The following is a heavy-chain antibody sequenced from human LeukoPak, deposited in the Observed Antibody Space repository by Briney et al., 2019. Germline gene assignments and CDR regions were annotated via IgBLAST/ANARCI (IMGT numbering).Heavy chain of an antibody. CDR1: GFTFSGYE. Sequence: GGSLRLSCAASGFTFSGYEMMWVRQAPGKGLERVSYTSSGGGTTYYADSVKGRFTTSRDNTKNSVYLQMNSLRAEDTAVYYCAKISGWYGDYWGEGTLVTVSS. V-gene: IGHV3-48*03. CDR2: TSSGGGTT. CDR3: AKISGWYGDY. J-gene: IGHJ4*02. D-gene: IGHD6-13*01.